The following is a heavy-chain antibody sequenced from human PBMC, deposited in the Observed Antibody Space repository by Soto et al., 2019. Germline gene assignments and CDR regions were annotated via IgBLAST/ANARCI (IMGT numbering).Heavy chain of an antibody. J-gene: IGHJ4*02. Sequence: ASVKVSCKASGYTFTNYVISWVRQAPGQGLEWMGWISAYKGYTNYAQNLRGRVTMTTDTSTNTAYMELRSLRDDDTAVYYCARESGDGIVGYWGQGTLVTVSS. CDR3: ARESGDGIVGY. CDR2: ISAYKGYT. V-gene: IGHV1-18*01. D-gene: IGHD3-22*01. CDR1: GYTFTNYV.